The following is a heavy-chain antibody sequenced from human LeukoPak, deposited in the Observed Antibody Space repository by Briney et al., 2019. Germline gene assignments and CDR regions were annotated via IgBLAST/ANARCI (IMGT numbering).Heavy chain of an antibody. CDR1: GFTFSSYS. CDR3: ARAAHLVVTVDI. D-gene: IGHD2-21*02. J-gene: IGHJ3*02. Sequence: PGGSLRLSCAASGFTFSSYSMNWVRQAPGKGLEWVSSISSSSSYIYYADSVKGRFTISRDNAKNSLYLQMNSLRAEDTAVYYCARAAHLVVTVDIWGQGTMVTVSS. V-gene: IGHV3-21*04. CDR2: ISSSSSYI.